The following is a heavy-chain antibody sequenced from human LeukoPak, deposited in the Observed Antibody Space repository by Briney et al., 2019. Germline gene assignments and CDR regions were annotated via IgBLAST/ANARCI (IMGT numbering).Heavy chain of an antibody. Sequence: TSETLSLTCTVSGGSISSYYWSWIRQPPGKGLEWIGYIYYSGSTNYNPSLKSRVTISVDTSKNQFSLKLSSVTAADTAVYYCARSHKRDLPGIDYWGQGTLVTVSS. D-gene: IGHD3-10*01. CDR2: IYYSGST. V-gene: IGHV4-59*01. CDR1: GGSISSYY. J-gene: IGHJ4*02. CDR3: ARSHKRDLPGIDY.